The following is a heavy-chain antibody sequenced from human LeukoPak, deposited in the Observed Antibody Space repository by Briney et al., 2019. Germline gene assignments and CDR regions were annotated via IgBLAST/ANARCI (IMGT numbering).Heavy chain of an antibody. V-gene: IGHV3-30*02. J-gene: IGHJ5*02. D-gene: IGHD1-26*01. CDR3: ARDPLTGSYGVNWLDP. Sequence: GGSLRLSCAASGFTFSSYGIHWVRQAPVKGLEWAAFIRYDGSDKYFADIVKGRFTISRDNSKNTVYLQMNSLRVEDTAIYYCARDPLTGSYGVNWLDPWGQGTLVTVSS. CDR2: IRYDGSDK. CDR1: GFTFSSYG.